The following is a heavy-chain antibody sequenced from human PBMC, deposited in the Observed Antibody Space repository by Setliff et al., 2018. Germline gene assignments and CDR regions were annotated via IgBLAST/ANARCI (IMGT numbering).Heavy chain of an antibody. CDR3: ATKAVAGT. V-gene: IGHV3-23*01. CDR1: GFTFSSYA. J-gene: IGHJ4*02. D-gene: IGHD6-19*01. CDR2: ISGSGGST. Sequence: LRLSCAASGFTFSSYAMSWVRQAPGKGLEWVSAISGSGGSTYYADSVKGRFTISRDNAKKSVDLQMNSLRAEDTAVYYCATKAVAGTGGQGTLVTVSS.